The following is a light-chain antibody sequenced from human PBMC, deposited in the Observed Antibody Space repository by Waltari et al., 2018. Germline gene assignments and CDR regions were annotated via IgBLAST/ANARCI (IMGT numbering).Light chain of an antibody. CDR1: SLRSYD. V-gene: IGLV3-19*01. CDR3: NSRDSSGNHLEV. CDR2: GKN. Sequence: SSELTQDPAVSVALGQTVRITCQGDSLRSYDASWLQQKPGQAPVPVIYGKNNRPSGIPDRFSGSSSGNTASLTITGAQAEDEADYYCNSRDSSGNHLEVFGGGTKLTVL. J-gene: IGLJ2*01.